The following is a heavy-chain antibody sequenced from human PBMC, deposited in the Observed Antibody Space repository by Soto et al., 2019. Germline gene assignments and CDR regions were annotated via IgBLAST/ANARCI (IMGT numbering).Heavy chain of an antibody. V-gene: IGHV3-23*01. CDR1: EVTLYHYA. Sequence: PSRSLRLSCAASEVTLYHYAMSWVRHAPGKGLEWVSAIGSSGDWTYYADSVKGRFTISRDNSKHTLSLQMISLRAEDPAVYYCAKGGGIHWADTSADTSFVYWPQGIPV. CDR3: AKGGGIHWADTSADTSFVY. J-gene: IGHJ4*02. D-gene: IGHD6-19*01. CDR2: IGSSGDWT.